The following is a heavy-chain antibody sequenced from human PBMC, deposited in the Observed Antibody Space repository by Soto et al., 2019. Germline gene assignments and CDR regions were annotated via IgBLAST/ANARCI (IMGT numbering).Heavy chain of an antibody. CDR3: ARGMSIAALSSPYYFDY. J-gene: IGHJ4*02. CDR1: GFTVSSNY. V-gene: IGHV3-66*01. D-gene: IGHD6-6*01. Sequence: GGSLRLSCAASGFTVSSNYMSWVRQAPGKGLEWVSVIYSGGSTYYADSVKGRFTISRDNSKNTLYLQMNSLRAEDTAVYYCARGMSIAALSSPYYFDYWGQGTLVTVSS. CDR2: IYSGGST.